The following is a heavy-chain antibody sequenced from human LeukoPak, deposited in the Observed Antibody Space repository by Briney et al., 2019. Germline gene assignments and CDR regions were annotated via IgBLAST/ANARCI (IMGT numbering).Heavy chain of an antibody. CDR1: GFTFSSYW. J-gene: IGHJ5*02. CDR3: ARAKYCSSTSCSRYNWFDP. CDR2: IKQDGSEK. V-gene: IGHV3-7*01. D-gene: IGHD2-2*01. Sequence: QSGGSLRLSCAASGFTFSSYWMSWVRQAPGKGLEWVANIKQDGSEKYCVDSVKGRFTISRDNAKNSLYLQMNSLRAEDTAVYYCARAKYCSSTSCSRYNWFDPWGQGTLVSVSS.